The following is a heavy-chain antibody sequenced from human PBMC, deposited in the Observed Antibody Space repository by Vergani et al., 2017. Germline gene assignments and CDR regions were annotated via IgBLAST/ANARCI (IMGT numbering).Heavy chain of an antibody. CDR3: ARETRNRGEAVAGTRDAFDI. CDR2: INNDGHT. V-gene: IGHV4-34*02. J-gene: IGHJ3*02. CDR1: GESFSSFY. Sequence: QVQLQQWGAGVVKPSGTLSLTCAVFGESFSSFYWSWIRQPPGKGLEWIGEINNDGHTNYNPSLESRVTVSRDTAKNQFSLKLSSVTAADTAVYYCARETRNRGEAVAGTRDAFDIWGQGTMVTVSS. D-gene: IGHD6-19*01.